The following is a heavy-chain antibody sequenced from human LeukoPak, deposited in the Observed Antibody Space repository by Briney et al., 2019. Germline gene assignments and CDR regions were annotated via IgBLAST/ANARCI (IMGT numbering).Heavy chain of an antibody. Sequence: SQTLSLTCTVSGGSISSGGYYWSWIRQPAGKGLEWIGRIYTSGSTNYNPSLKSRVTMSVDTSKNQFSLKLSSVTAADTAVYYCARDGSRVSYYYDFWSGYSYNPPLSGVFDPWGQGTLVTVSS. CDR3: ARDGSRVSYYYDFWSGYSYNPPLSGVFDP. CDR2: IYTSGST. V-gene: IGHV4-61*02. CDR1: GGSISSGGYY. J-gene: IGHJ5*02. D-gene: IGHD3-3*01.